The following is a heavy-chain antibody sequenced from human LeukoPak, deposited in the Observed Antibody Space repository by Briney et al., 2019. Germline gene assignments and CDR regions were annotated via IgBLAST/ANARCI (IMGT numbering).Heavy chain of an antibody. Sequence: SETLSLTCTVSGGSISSYHWSWIRQPPGKGLEWIGYIYYSGSTNYNPSLKSRVTVSVDTSKNQFSLKLSSVTAADTAVYYCTRGAGGGYGSNWFDPWGQGTLVTVFS. V-gene: IGHV4-59*01. D-gene: IGHD2-2*03. J-gene: IGHJ5*02. CDR2: IYYSGST. CDR1: GGSISSYH. CDR3: TRGAGGGYGSNWFDP.